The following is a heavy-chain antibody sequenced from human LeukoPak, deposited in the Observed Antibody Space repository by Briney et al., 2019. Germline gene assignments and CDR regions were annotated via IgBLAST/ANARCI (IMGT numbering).Heavy chain of an antibody. D-gene: IGHD6-19*01. CDR1: GGSFSGYY. CDR2: INHSGST. CDR3: ASPLIAVNDY. V-gene: IGHV4-34*01. Sequence: SETLSLTRAVYGGSFSGYYWSWIRQPPGKGLEWIGEINHSGSTNYNPSLKSRVTISVDTSKNQFSLKLSSVTAADTAVYYCASPLIAVNDYWGQGTLVTVSS. J-gene: IGHJ4*02.